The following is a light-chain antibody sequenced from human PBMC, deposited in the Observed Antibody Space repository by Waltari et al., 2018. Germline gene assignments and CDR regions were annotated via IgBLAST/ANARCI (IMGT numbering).Light chain of an antibody. CDR3: QQYNSYPLT. CDR1: QSISTW. V-gene: IGKV1-5*01. Sequence: DIQMTQSPSTLSASVGDRVTITCRVSQSISTWLAWYQQKPGMAPKLLIYEASTFESGVPSRFRGSGSGTEFTLTISSLQPDDFATYYCQQYNSYPLTFGGGTKVEIK. J-gene: IGKJ4*01. CDR2: EAS.